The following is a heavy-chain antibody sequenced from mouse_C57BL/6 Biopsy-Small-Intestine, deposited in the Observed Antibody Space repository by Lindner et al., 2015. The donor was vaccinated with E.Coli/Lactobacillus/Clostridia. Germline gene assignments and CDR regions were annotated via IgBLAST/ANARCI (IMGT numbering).Heavy chain of an antibody. J-gene: IGHJ4*01. CDR1: GFTFSDYG. CDR2: ISSGSSTI. V-gene: IGHV5-17*01. D-gene: IGHD2-3*01. Sequence: VQLQESGGGLVKPGGSRKLSCAASGFTFSDYGMHWVRQAPEKGLEWVAYISSGSSTIYYADTVKGRFTISRDNAKNTLFLQMTSLRSEDTAMYYCARRPYDGYYMDYWGSRNLSHRLL. CDR3: ARRPYDGYYMDY.